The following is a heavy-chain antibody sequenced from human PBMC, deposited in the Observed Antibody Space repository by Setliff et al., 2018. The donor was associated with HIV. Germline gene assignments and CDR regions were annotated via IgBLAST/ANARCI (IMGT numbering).Heavy chain of an antibody. J-gene: IGHJ3*02. V-gene: IGHV1-69*13. CDR3: ARGGDSGSYYLNAFDI. CDR1: GGTFSSYA. Sequence: ASVKVSCKASGGTFSSYAISWVRQAPGQGLEWMGGIIPIFGTANYAQKFQGRVTITADESTSTAYMELSSLRSEDTAVYYCARGGDSGSYYLNAFDIWGQGTMVTVSS. CDR2: IIPIFGTA. D-gene: IGHD1-26*01.